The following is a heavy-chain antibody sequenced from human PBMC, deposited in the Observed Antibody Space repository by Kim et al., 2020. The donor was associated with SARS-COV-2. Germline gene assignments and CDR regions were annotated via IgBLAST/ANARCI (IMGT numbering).Heavy chain of an antibody. D-gene: IGHD2-15*01. CDR2: IYYSGST. J-gene: IGHJ5*02. V-gene: IGHV4-39*07. Sequence: SETLSLTCTVSGGSISSSSYYWGWIRQPPGKGLEWIGSIYYSGSTYYNPSLKSRVTISVDTSKNQFSLKLSSVTAADTAVYYCARDVTDDYCSGGSCENWFDPWGQGTQVTVSS. CDR1: GGSISSSSYY. CDR3: ARDVTDDYCSGGSCENWFDP.